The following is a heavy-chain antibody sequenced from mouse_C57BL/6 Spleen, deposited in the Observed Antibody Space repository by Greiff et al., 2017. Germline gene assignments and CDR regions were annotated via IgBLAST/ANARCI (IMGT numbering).Heavy chain of an antibody. CDR3: ARLWYRRGYFDY. D-gene: IGHD2-1*01. J-gene: IGHJ2*01. V-gene: IGHV1-50*01. CDR1: GYTFTSYW. Sequence: QVQLQQSGAELVKPGASVKLSCKASGYTFTSYWMQWVKQRPGQGLEWIGEIDPSDSYTNYNQKFKGKATLTVDTSSSTAYMQLSSLTSEDSAVYYCARLWYRRGYFDYWGQGTTLTVSS. CDR2: IDPSDSYT.